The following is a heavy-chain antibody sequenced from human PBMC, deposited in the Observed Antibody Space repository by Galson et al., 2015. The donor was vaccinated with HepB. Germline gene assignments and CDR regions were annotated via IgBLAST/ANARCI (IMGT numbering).Heavy chain of an antibody. D-gene: IGHD6-13*01. CDR2: ISSSGDST. CDR1: GFTFSSYA. V-gene: IGHV3-23*01. Sequence: SLRLSCAASGFTFSSYAMSWVRQAPGKGLEWVSVISSSGDSTYYADSVKGRFTMSRDNSKNTVYLQMSSPRADDTAVYYCARIVGRIGAPGNYFDYWGQGALVTVSS. CDR3: ARIVGRIGAPGNYFDY. J-gene: IGHJ4*02.